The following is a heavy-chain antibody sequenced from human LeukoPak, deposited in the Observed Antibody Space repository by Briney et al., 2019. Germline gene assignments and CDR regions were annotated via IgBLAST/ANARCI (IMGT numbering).Heavy chain of an antibody. J-gene: IGHJ4*02. Sequence: GGSLRLSCAASGFTFSSYAMHWVRQAPGKGLEYVSAISSNGGSTYYANSVKGRFTISRDNSKNTLYLQMGSLRAEDTAVYYCARGTHGPLFDYWGQGTLVTVSS. D-gene: IGHD5-24*01. CDR2: ISSNGGST. CDR1: GFTFSSYA. V-gene: IGHV3-64*01. CDR3: ARGTHGPLFDY.